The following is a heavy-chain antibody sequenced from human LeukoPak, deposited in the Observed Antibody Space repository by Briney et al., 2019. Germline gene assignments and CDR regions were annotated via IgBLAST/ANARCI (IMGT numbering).Heavy chain of an antibody. CDR3: ARGHRTAAYESSGSDY. Sequence: ASVKVSCKASGGTFTSYGISWVRQAPGQGLEWMGWISTYNGNTNYAQKLQGRVTMTTDTSTSTAYMELRSLRSDDTAVYYCARGHRTAAYESSGSDYWGQGTLVTVSS. V-gene: IGHV1-18*01. J-gene: IGHJ4*02. D-gene: IGHD3-22*01. CDR1: GGTFTSYG. CDR2: ISTYNGNT.